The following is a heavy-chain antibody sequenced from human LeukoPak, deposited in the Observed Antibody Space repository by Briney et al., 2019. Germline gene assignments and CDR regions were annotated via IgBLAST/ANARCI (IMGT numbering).Heavy chain of an antibody. CDR2: ISSSSSYI. J-gene: IGHJ4*02. V-gene: IGHV3-21*01. CDR3: AREASGSDPNFDY. Sequence: GRSLRLSCAASGFTFSSYSMNWVRQAPGKGLEWVSSISSSSSYIYYADSVKGRFTISRDNAKNSLYLQMNSLRAEDTAVYYCAREASGSDPNFDYWGQGTLVTVSS. D-gene: IGHD3-10*01. CDR1: GFTFSSYS.